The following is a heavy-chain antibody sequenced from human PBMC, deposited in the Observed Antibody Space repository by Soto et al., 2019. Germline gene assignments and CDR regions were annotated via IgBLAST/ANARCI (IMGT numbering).Heavy chain of an antibody. CDR1: GFTFSSYG. D-gene: IGHD2-15*01. CDR2: ISYDGSNK. CDR3: AKDSGCSGGSCYLAEYFQH. V-gene: IGHV3-30*18. Sequence: QVQLVESGGGVVQPGRSLRLSCAASGFTFSSYGMHWVRQAPGKGLEWVAVISYDGSNKYYADSVKGRFTISRDNSKNTLYLQMNSLRAEDTAVYYCAKDSGCSGGSCYLAEYFQHWGQGTLVTVSS. J-gene: IGHJ1*01.